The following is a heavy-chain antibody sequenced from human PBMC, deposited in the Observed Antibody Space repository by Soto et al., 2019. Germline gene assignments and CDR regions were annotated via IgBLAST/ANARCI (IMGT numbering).Heavy chain of an antibody. Sequence: GGSRRLSGAGSGFAFSGSTIHWVRQASGKGLEWVGRIRSTANSYATAYAASVKGRFIISRDDSKTTAYLQMSSLNIEGTAVYYCFRENYFSYHGMDVWGKGSTVTVSS. V-gene: IGHV3-73*01. CDR1: GFAFSGST. J-gene: IGHJ6*04. CDR2: IRSTANSYAT. CDR3: FRENYFSYHGMDV.